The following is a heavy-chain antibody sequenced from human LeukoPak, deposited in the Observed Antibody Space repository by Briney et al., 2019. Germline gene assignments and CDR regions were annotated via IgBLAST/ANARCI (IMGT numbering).Heavy chain of an antibody. D-gene: IGHD6-19*01. Sequence: PGGSLRLSCAASGFTFSSYDMHWVRQAPGKGVDWVSYISSSSSTIYYADSVKGRFTISRDSAKNSLYLQMNSLRAEDTAVYYCARGMGSGRYAVDIWGQGTMVTVSS. CDR1: GFTFSSYD. CDR3: ARGMGSGRYAVDI. CDR2: ISSSSSTI. J-gene: IGHJ3*02. V-gene: IGHV3-48*01.